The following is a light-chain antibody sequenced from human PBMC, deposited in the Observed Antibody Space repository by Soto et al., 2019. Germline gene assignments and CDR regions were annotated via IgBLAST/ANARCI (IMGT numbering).Light chain of an antibody. CDR3: QQYGSSFT. CDR1: QSVSSSY. V-gene: IGKV3-20*01. CDR2: GAS. Sequence: EIVLTQSPGTLSLSPGERATLSCRASQSVSSSYLAGYQQKPGQAPRLLIYGASSRASGIPDRFSGSGSGTDFTLTISRLEPEDFAVYYCQQYGSSFTFGPGTKVDI. J-gene: IGKJ3*01.